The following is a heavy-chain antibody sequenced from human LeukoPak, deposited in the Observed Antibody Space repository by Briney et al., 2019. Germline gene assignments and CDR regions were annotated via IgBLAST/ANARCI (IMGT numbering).Heavy chain of an antibody. V-gene: IGHV3-30*03. D-gene: IGHD6-19*01. Sequence: PGGSLRLSCAASGFTFSTYGMHWVRQAPGKGLEWVAVISYDGSNKYYADSVKGRFTISRDNAKNSLYLQVNSLRAEDTAVYYCARISIAVSGGFDYWGQGTLVTVSS. CDR1: GFTFSTYG. CDR2: ISYDGSNK. CDR3: ARISIAVSGGFDY. J-gene: IGHJ4*02.